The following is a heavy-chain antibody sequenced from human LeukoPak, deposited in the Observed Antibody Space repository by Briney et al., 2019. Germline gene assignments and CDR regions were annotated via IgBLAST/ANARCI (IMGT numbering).Heavy chain of an antibody. D-gene: IGHD3-3*02. J-gene: IGHJ3*02. CDR2: ISSSSSYI. CDR1: GFTFSSYS. Sequence: GGSLRLSCAASGFTFSSYSMNWVRQAPGKGLEWVSSISSSSSYIYYADSVKGRFTISRDNAKNSLYLQMNSLRAEDTAVYYCARSKLPHFWSGYDAFDIWGQGTMVTVSS. V-gene: IGHV3-21*01. CDR3: ARSKLPHFWSGYDAFDI.